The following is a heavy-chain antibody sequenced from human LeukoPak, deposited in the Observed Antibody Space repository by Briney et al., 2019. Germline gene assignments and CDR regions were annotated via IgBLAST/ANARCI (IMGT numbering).Heavy chain of an antibody. V-gene: IGHV3-11*01. Sequence: GGSLRLSCAASGFTFSDFYMNWIRQAPGKGLEWVSYISGSALTIYYSDSVKGRFTISRDNAKNSLYLQMNSLRADDTAVYYCARYNWDYFWFDPWGQGTLVTVSS. CDR2: ISGSALTI. J-gene: IGHJ5*02. D-gene: IGHD1-7*01. CDR3: ARYNWDYFWFDP. CDR1: GFTFSDFY.